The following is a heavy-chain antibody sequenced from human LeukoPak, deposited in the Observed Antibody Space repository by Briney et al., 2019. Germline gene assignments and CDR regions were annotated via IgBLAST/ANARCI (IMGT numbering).Heavy chain of an antibody. Sequence: GGSLRLSCAASGFTFDNYWMTWVRQAPGKGLEWVANIKQDGSEKYYVDSVKGRFTISRDNAKNSVYLQMNSLRAEDTAVYYCARVATTSSKWSLDYWGQGTLVTVSS. CDR3: ARVATTSSKWSLDY. J-gene: IGHJ4*02. V-gene: IGHV3-7*01. CDR1: GFTFDNYW. CDR2: IKQDGSEK. D-gene: IGHD2-2*01.